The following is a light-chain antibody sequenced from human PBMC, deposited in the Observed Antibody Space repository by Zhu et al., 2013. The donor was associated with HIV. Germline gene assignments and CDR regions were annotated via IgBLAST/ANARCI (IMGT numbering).Light chain of an antibody. Sequence: QSVLTQPPSVSGAPGQRVTISCTGSNSNIGAGYDVHWYQQLPGTAPKLLIYSHSNRPSGVPDRFSASKSGTSATLDITGLQTGDEADYYCGTWDGFLNAAVFGGGTRVTVL. J-gene: IGLJ3*02. CDR3: GTWDGFLNAAV. V-gene: IGLV1-40*01. CDR1: NSNIGAGYD. CDR2: SHS.